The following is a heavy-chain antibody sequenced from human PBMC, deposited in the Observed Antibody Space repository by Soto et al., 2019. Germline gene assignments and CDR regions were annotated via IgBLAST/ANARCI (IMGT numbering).Heavy chain of an antibody. J-gene: IGHJ4*02. D-gene: IGHD6-19*01. V-gene: IGHV3-30*03. CDR3: ARGTPYSSGWYYFDF. Sequence: GGSLRLSCAASGFTFTTYGMHWVRQAPGKGREWVAVISYDGTNKFYEDSVDGRFTISRDNSKNMLFLQMNSLRTEDTAVYYCARGTPYSSGWYYFDFWGQGTLVTVSS. CDR1: GFTFTTYG. CDR2: ISYDGTNK.